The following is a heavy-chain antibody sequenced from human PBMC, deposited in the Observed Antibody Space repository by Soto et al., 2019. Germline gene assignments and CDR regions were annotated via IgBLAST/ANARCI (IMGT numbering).Heavy chain of an antibody. Sequence: QVQLVQSGAEVKKPGSSVKVSCKASGGTFSSYAISWVRQAPGQGLEWMGGIIPIFGTANYAQKFQGRVTITADESTSTAYMELSSLRSEDTAVYYCARGPAVVPLIAEGYYYYGMDVWGQGTTVTVSS. CDR2: IIPIFGTA. J-gene: IGHJ6*02. CDR1: GGTFSSYA. CDR3: ARGPAVVPLIAEGYYYYGMDV. D-gene: IGHD2-15*01. V-gene: IGHV1-69*01.